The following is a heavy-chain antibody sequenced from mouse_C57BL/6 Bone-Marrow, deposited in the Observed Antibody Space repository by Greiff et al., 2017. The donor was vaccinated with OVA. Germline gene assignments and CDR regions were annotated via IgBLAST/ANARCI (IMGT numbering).Heavy chain of an antibody. CDR2: ISDGGSYI. V-gene: IGHV5-4*03. D-gene: IGHD1-1*01. CDR1: GFTFSSYA. CDR3: ARGDYYGSSYAYYFDY. Sequence: EVMLVESGGGLVKPGGSLKLSCAASGFTFSSYAMSWVRQTPEKRLEWVATISDGGSYIYYPDNVKGRFTISRDNAKNNLYLQLSHLKSEDTAMYYGARGDYYGSSYAYYFDYWGQGTTLTVSS. J-gene: IGHJ2*01.